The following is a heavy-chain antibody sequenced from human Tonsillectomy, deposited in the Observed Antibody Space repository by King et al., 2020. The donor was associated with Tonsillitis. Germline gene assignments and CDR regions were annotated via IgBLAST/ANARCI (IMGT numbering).Heavy chain of an antibody. CDR3: ARLEGGSPYYYYYMDV. Sequence: VQLVQSGAEVKKPGDSLKISCRGTGYSFSTYWIGWVRQMPGKGLEWMGITHPGDSDTRYSPSFQGQVTISADKSIDTAYMPWSSLKASDTALYYCARLEGGSPYYYYYMDVWGKGTTVTVSS. CDR1: GYSFSTYW. J-gene: IGHJ6*03. CDR2: THPGDSDT. D-gene: IGHD3-16*01. V-gene: IGHV5-51*03.